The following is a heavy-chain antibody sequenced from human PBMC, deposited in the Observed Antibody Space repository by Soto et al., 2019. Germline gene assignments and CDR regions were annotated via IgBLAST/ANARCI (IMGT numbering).Heavy chain of an antibody. D-gene: IGHD1-1*01. V-gene: IGHV3-33*01. CDR2: IWYDGSNK. CDR3: ARAGGWELEH. J-gene: IGHJ4*02. CDR1: GFTFSSYG. Sequence: QVQLVESGGGVVQPGRSLRLSCAASGFTFSSYGMHWVRQAPGKGLEWVAVIWYDGSNKYYADSVKGRFTISRDNSKNTLYLQMNSLRAEDTTVYYCARAGGWELEHWGQGTLVTVSS.